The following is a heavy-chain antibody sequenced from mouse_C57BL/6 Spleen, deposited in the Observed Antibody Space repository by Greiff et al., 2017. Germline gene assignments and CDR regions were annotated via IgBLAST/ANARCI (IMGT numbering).Heavy chain of an antibody. CDR2: IDPANGNT. CDR3: ARYPSPLSGTVAWFAD. D-gene: IGHD4-1*01. Sequence: EVQLQQSVAELVRPGASVKLSCTASGFNIKNTYMHWVKQRPEQGLEWIGRIDPANGNTKYAPKFQGKATITADTSSNTAYLQLSGLTAEDTANYYCARYPSPLSGTVAWFADWGQGTLVTVSA. V-gene: IGHV14-3*01. CDR1: GFNIKNTY. J-gene: IGHJ3*01.